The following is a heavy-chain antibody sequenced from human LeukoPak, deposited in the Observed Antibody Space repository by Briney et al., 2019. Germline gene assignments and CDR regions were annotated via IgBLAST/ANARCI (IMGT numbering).Heavy chain of an antibody. D-gene: IGHD1-26*01. V-gene: IGHV3-30*18. CDR1: GFTFTAFG. Sequence: GGSLRLSCAASGFTFTAFGIHWVRQAPGKGLEWVAAISPDGHTEYYIDSVKGRFTISRDNSKNTMYLQMNSLGVEDTAVYYCAKDSGGGNYIAEKDYWGQGTLVTVSS. J-gene: IGHJ4*02. CDR2: ISPDGHTE. CDR3: AKDSGGGNYIAEKDY.